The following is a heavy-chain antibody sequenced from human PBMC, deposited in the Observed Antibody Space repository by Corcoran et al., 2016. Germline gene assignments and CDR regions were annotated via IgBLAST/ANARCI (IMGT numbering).Heavy chain of an antibody. V-gene: IGHV4-34*01. CDR3: ARDIVVVVAASQGFDP. Sequence: QVQLQQWGAGLLKPSETLSLTCAVYGGSFSGYYWSWIRQPPGKGLEWIGEINHSGSTNYNPSLKSRFTISVDTSKNQFSLKLSSVTAADTAVYYCARDIVVVVAASQGFDPWGQGTLVTVSS. CDR1: GGSFSGYY. CDR2: INHSGST. J-gene: IGHJ5*02. D-gene: IGHD2-15*01.